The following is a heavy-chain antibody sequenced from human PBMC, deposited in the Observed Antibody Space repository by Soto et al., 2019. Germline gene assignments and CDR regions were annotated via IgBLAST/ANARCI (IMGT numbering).Heavy chain of an antibody. CDR3: ALALGQPTGFAS. V-gene: IGHV4-31*03. J-gene: IGHJ4*02. CDR2: IYDSGTT. D-gene: IGHD6-19*01. CDR1: GAPITRDHYY. Sequence: SDTLSLSCSLSGAPITRDHYYWSWLRHLPGKGLEWIGSIYDSGTTKFNPSLPSRLALSVDTSKNQFPLKLSSVTAADAAVYYCALALGQPTGFASWAPGLLVTFSS.